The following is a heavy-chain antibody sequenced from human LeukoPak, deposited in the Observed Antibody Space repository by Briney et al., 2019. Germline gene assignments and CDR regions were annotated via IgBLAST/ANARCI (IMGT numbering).Heavy chain of an antibody. CDR2: INSDGSST. V-gene: IGHV3-74*01. CDR1: GFTFSTYW. Sequence: GGSLRLSCAASGFTFSTYWMHWVRQAPGKGLVWVSRINSDGSSTNYADSVKGQFTISRDNAKNTLYLQMNSLRAEDTAVYFCSRDREQQPTFDYWGLGTLVTVSS. CDR3: SRDREQQPTFDY. J-gene: IGHJ4*02. D-gene: IGHD6-13*01.